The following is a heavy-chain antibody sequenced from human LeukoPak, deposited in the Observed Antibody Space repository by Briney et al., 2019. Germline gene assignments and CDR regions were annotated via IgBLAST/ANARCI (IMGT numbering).Heavy chain of an antibody. CDR3: ARRAVGNSYYSYMDV. V-gene: IGHV3-43D*03. D-gene: IGHD6-19*01. CDR1: GFTFDDYA. Sequence: GGSLRLSCAASGFTFDDYAMHWVRQAPGKGLEWVSLISWDGGSTYYADSVKGRFTISRDNSKNSLYLQMNSLRAEDTAVYYCARRAVGNSYYSYMDVWGKGTTVTVSS. J-gene: IGHJ6*03. CDR2: ISWDGGST.